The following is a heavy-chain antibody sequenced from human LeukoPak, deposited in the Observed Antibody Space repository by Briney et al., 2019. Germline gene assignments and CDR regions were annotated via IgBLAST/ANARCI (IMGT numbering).Heavy chain of an antibody. D-gene: IGHD6-6*01. Sequence: GGSLRLSCAASGFTFSSYGMHWVRQAPGKGLEWVANIKQDGSEKYYVDSVKGRFTISRDNAKNSLYLQMNSLRAEDTAVYYCARAYYSSSPTRDYWGQGTLVTVSS. J-gene: IGHJ4*02. CDR2: IKQDGSEK. CDR1: GFTFSSYG. V-gene: IGHV3-7*04. CDR3: ARAYYSSSPTRDY.